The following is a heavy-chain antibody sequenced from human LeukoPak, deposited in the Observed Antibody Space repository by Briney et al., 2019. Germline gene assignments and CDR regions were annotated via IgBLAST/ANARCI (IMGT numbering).Heavy chain of an antibody. CDR3: ARTRYNSGGGDY. J-gene: IGHJ4*02. V-gene: IGHV3-33*01. CDR1: GFTFSDYG. Sequence: PGRSLRLSCAVSGFTFSDYGMHWVRQAPGKGRECVAVIWYDGTNKFYADSVEGRFTISRDNSKNTLYLQMNSLRAEDTAVYYCARTRYNSGGGDYWGQGTPVTVSP. CDR2: IWYDGTNK. D-gene: IGHD6-19*01.